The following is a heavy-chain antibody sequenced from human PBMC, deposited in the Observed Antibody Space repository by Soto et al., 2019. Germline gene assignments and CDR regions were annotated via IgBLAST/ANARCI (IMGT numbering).Heavy chain of an antibody. J-gene: IGHJ5*02. CDR1: GGPLSGGTNY. D-gene: IGHD4-17*01. V-gene: IGHV4-61*01. Sequence: SETLSLTCTVSGGPLSGGTNYWSWVQQSPGKEMEWIGYIYDRGSTKYNPSLKRRVTISQDTSSIQFSLTTTSVSASDTAMYFCSRARGFGDFPRRFDPWGQGTRVTVSS. CDR3: SRARGFGDFPRRFDP. CDR2: IYDRGST.